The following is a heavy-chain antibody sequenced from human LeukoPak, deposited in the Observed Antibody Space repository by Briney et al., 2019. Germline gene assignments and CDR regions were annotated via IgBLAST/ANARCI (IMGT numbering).Heavy chain of an antibody. CDR1: GFTFDDYA. CDR3: ASILGYCGSTSCYRGSDY. D-gene: IGHD2-2*01. J-gene: IGHJ4*02. V-gene: IGHV3-9*01. CDR2: ISWNSGSI. Sequence: GGSLRLSCAASGFTFDDYAMHWVRQAPGKGLEWVSSISWNSGSIGYADSVKGRFTISRDNAKNSLCLQMNSLRAEDTAVYYCASILGYCGSTSCYRGSDYWGQGTLVTVSS.